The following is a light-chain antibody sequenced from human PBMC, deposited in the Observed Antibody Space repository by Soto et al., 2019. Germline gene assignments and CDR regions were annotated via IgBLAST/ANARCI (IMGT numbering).Light chain of an antibody. CDR3: QNYNSAPIT. CDR1: QGIRTY. J-gene: IGKJ5*01. CDR2: SAS. Sequence: IQMTQSPSSLSASVCGRVTITCRASQGIRTYLAWYQQKPGKVPKLLIFSASTLQSGVPPRFSGRGSGTDFSLSISSLQPEDVATYYCQNYNSAPITFGQGTRLEI. V-gene: IGKV1-27*01.